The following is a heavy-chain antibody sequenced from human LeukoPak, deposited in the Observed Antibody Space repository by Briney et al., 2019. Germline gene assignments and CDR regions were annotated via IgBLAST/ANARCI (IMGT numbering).Heavy chain of an antibody. J-gene: IGHJ4*02. CDR1: GSTFSDFN. CDR3: ATIRSNDGSLPIDY. CDR2: NSSSSGTI. D-gene: IGHD2-15*01. V-gene: IGHV3-48*02. Sequence: GGPLSLSCAASGSTFSDFNMKGVRQAPGKGVEWLSYNSSSSGTIWYADSVKGRFTSSRDNAKNSLYLQMNSLRDGDTAVYYCATIRSNDGSLPIDYWGQGTLVTVSS.